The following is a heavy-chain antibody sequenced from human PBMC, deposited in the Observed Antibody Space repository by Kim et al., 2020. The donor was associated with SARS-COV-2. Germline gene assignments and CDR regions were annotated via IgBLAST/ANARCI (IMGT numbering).Heavy chain of an antibody. J-gene: IGHJ4*02. V-gene: IGHV3-21*01. CDR1: GFTFSSYS. CDR3: ARGQTLYGAPQPPDY. CDR2: ISSSSSYI. D-gene: IGHD2-2*02. Sequence: GGSLRLSCAASGFTFSSYSMNWVRQAPGKGLEWVSSISSSSSYIYYADSVKGRFTISRDNAKNSLYLQMNSLRAEDTAVYYCARGQTLYGAPQPPDYWGQGTLVTVSS.